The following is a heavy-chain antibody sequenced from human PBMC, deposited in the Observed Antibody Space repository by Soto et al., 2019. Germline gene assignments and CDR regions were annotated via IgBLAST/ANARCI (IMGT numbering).Heavy chain of an antibody. CDR1: GFTFSSYG. V-gene: IGHV3-30*03. CDR2: ISYDGSNK. D-gene: IGHD6-19*01. CDR3: TTDGGQRRWLVQRGALDY. Sequence: PGGSLRLSCAASGFTFSSYGMHWVRQAPGKGLEWVAVISYDGSNKYYADSVKGRFTISRDNSKNTLYLQMNSLRAEDTAVYYCTTDGGQRRWLVQRGALDYWGQGTLVTVSS. J-gene: IGHJ4*02.